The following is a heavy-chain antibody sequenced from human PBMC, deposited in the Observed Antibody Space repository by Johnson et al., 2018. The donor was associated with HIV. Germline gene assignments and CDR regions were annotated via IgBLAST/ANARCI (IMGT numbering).Heavy chain of an antibody. CDR2: IGTSGDT. V-gene: IGHV3-13*01. CDR3: ARAWGDLAPDAFDI. D-gene: IGHD7-27*01. CDR1: GFTLSRYD. J-gene: IGHJ3*02. Sequence: VQLVESGGDLVQPGGSLRLSCAASGFTLSRYDMHWVRQPTGKGLEWVSGIGTSGDTYSGSVKGRFTVSRDNSKNTLFLQMNSLRAGDTAVYYCARAWGDLAPDAFDIWGLGTMVTVSS.